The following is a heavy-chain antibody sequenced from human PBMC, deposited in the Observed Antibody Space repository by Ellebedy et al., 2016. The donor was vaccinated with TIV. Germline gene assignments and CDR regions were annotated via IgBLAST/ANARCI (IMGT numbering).Heavy chain of an antibody. V-gene: IGHV4-39*07. CDR1: AFSITSSSYY. Sequence: SETLSLTXTVSAFSITSSSYYWGWIRQPPGKGLEWIGSIYYSGSTYYNPSLKSRVTISVDTSKNQFSLKLSSVTAADTAVYYCARGRGLGSATQNAFDSWGQGRMVTVSS. J-gene: IGHJ3*02. D-gene: IGHD2-15*01. CDR3: ARGRGLGSATQNAFDS. CDR2: IYYSGST.